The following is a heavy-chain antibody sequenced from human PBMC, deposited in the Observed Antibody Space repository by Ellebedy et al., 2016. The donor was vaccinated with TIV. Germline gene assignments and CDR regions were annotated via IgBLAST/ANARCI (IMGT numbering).Heavy chain of an antibody. CDR1: GFIFSRYA. J-gene: IGHJ4*02. CDR3: ARDRHVERGDCLDY. D-gene: IGHD2-21*02. V-gene: IGHV3-23*01. CDR2: ISGRGTST. Sequence: GESLKISCAASGFIFSRYAMSWVRQAPGKGLEWVSGISGRGTSTFYADSVKGRFTISRDNSKNTLSLQMNNLGAEDTAVYYCARDRHVERGDCLDYWGQGTLVTVSS.